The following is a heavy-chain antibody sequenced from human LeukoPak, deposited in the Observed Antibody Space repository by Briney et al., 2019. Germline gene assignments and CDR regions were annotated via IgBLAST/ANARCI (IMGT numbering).Heavy chain of an antibody. CDR1: GFTLSNYA. D-gene: IGHD6-6*01. V-gene: IGHV3-23*01. CDR3: ARGSSSSNFDC. Sequence: GGSLRLSCAASGFTLSNYAMGWVRQAPGKGLEWVSTFSGRSASTYYVDSVNGRFTISRDNAKNSLYLQMNSLRAEDTAVYYCARGSSSSNFDCWGQGTLVTVSS. J-gene: IGHJ4*02. CDR2: FSGRSAST.